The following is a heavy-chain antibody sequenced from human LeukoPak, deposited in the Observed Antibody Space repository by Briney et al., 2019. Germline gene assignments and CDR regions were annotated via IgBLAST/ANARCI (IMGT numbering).Heavy chain of an antibody. J-gene: IGHJ3*02. CDR3: ARPLSDKSVRQAFDI. Sequence: RGESLQISCEGSGYSFTSYWIGWGRQLPGKGLEGMGIIYPGDSDTRYSPSFQGRVTISADKSISTAYLQWSSLKASDTAMYYCARPLSDKSVRQAFDIWGQGTMVTVSS. CDR2: IYPGDSDT. V-gene: IGHV5-51*01. D-gene: IGHD3-22*01. CDR1: GYSFTSYW.